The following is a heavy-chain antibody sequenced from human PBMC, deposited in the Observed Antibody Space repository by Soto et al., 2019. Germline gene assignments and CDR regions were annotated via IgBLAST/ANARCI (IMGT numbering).Heavy chain of an antibody. CDR1: GYTFPSYS. J-gene: IGHJ5*02. Sequence: ASVKVSCKASGYTFPSYSISWVRQAPGQGLEWMGWINPNSGGTNYAQKFQGWVTMTTDTSTSTAYMELRSLRSDDTAVYYCARVAGVVIPNGHWFDPWGQG. D-gene: IGHD3-3*01. CDR2: INPNSGGT. V-gene: IGHV1-18*01. CDR3: ARVAGVVIPNGHWFDP.